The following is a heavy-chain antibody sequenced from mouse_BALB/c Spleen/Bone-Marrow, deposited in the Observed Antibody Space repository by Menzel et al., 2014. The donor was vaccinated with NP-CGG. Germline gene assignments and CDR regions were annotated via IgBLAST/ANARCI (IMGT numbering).Heavy chain of an antibody. Sequence: VQLQQSGPGLVKPSQSLSLTCTVTGYSITSDSAWNWIRQFPGNKLEWMAYISYSGSTTYNPSLKSRISITRDTSKNXXXXXXXSVTTEDTATYYCARRGYYGTFLFAYWGQGTLVTVSA. J-gene: IGHJ3*01. CDR2: ISYSGST. V-gene: IGHV3-2*02. CDR3: ARRGYYGTFLFAY. CDR1: GYSITSDSA. D-gene: IGHD2-1*01.